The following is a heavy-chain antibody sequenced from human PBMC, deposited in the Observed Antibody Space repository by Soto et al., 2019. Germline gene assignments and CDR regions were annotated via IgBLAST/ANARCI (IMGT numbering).Heavy chain of an antibody. CDR1: GFTVSSNY. CDR2: LYSGGST. V-gene: IGHV3-66*01. J-gene: IGHJ4*02. D-gene: IGHD1-7*01. CDR3: AREPRNRIAGSTTSEDY. Sequence: EVQLVESGGGLVQPGGSLRLSCAASGFTVSSNYMSWVRQAPGKGLECVSVLYSGGSTYYADSVKGRFTISRDSSKHTLYLHMNSLRAEDTAVYYCAREPRNRIAGSTTSEDYWGQGTLVTVSS.